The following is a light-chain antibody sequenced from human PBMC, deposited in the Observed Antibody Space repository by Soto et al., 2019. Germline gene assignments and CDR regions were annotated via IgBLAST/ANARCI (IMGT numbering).Light chain of an antibody. CDR2: GAS. J-gene: IGKJ1*01. CDR1: QSVSSSF. Sequence: EIVLTQSPGTLSLSPGETATLSSRASQSVSSSFLAWYQQKPGQAPRLLIYGASSRATGIPDRFSGSGSGTDFTLTISRLEPEDFAVYYCHQYGSSPATFGQGTKVDIK. CDR3: HQYGSSPAT. V-gene: IGKV3-20*01.